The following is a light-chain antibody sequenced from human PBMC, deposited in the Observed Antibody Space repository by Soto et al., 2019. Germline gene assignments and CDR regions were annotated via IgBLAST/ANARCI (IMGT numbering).Light chain of an antibody. Sequence: QSVLTQPASVSGSPGQSIAISCTGTSSDVGAYRFVSWYQQHPGRAPKLMIYDVSNRPSGVSDRFSGSTSGNTASLTISGLQAEDEADYYCSSFTSSDTYVFGTGTKDTDL. J-gene: IGLJ1*01. CDR2: DVS. CDR3: SSFTSSDTYV. CDR1: SSDVGAYRF. V-gene: IGLV2-14*03.